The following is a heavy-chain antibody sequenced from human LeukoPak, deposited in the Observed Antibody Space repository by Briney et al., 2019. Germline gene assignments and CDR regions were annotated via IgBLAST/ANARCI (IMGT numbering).Heavy chain of an antibody. CDR1: GFTFSSFA. Sequence: GGSLRLSCAASGFTFSSFAMGWVRQAPGKGLEGGSSFSGCGGSTYYADSVKGRFYISRDNSKNTLYLQMNSLRAEDTAAYYCARSGLNRFDYWGQGTLVTVSS. V-gene: IGHV3-23*01. J-gene: IGHJ4*02. CDR2: FSGCGGST. CDR3: ARSGLNRFDY. D-gene: IGHD2-15*01.